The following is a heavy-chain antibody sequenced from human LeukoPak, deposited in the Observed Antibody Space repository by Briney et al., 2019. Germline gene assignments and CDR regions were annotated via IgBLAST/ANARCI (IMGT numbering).Heavy chain of an antibody. CDR1: GFTFSSYL. J-gene: IGHJ4*02. Sequence: GSPGLSCAASGFTFSSYLMIWVRQAPGKGLEWVAGMRPGGNGKSYVDSVKGRFSISRDNAKNSLYLQMDSLRAEDTAVYYCVRDGGWQFDFWGQGTLVTVSS. V-gene: IGHV3-7*05. CDR3: VRDGGWQFDF. D-gene: IGHD3-16*01. CDR2: MRPGGNGK.